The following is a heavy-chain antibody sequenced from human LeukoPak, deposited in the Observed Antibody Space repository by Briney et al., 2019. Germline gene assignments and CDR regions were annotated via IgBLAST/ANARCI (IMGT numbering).Heavy chain of an antibody. CDR3: ARDVKSHDSSGYFASDY. D-gene: IGHD3-22*01. CDR2: IDMSGSTI. Sequence: GGSLRLSCAASGFTFSDYYMGWVRQAPGKGLEWVSYIDMSGSTIFYADSVKGRFTISRDNSKNTLYLQMNSLRAEDTAVYYCARDVKSHDSSGYFASDYWGQGTLVTVSS. J-gene: IGHJ4*02. V-gene: IGHV3-11*04. CDR1: GFTFSDYY.